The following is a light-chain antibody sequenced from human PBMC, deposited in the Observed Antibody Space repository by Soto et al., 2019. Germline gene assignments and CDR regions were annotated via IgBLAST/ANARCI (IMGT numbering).Light chain of an antibody. Sequence: DVQMTQSPSSLSAFVGDRVTITCRASQRIGNYLHWYQQHPGKAPKLLIYVASSLQSGVPSRFIGSGSGTDFTLTISSPQPEDFATYDCHQTSSSPRSFGQGTKVELK. CDR2: VAS. CDR3: HQTSSSPRS. CDR1: QRIGNY. J-gene: IGKJ1*01. V-gene: IGKV1-39*01.